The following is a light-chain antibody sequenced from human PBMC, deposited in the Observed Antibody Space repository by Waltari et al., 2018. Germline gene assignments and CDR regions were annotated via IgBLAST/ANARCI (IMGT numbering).Light chain of an antibody. J-gene: IGKJ2*01. V-gene: IGKV3-11*01. CDR1: QSVSRA. Sequence: EIVLTQSPGTLSLSPGERATLSFGASQSVSRALVWYQQKPGQAPRLLIYDASNRAAGIPDRFSGGGSGTDFSLTISSLEPEDFAVYYCQHNLHLPATFGQGTKVEIK. CDR3: QHNLHLPAT. CDR2: DAS.